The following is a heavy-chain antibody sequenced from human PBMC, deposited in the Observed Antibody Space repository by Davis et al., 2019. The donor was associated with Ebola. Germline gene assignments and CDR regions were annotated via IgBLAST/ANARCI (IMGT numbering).Heavy chain of an antibody. J-gene: IGHJ4*02. D-gene: IGHD3-22*01. CDR3: ARDRQDSRAYGF. CDR1: GGSISSGTYY. V-gene: IGHV4-39*07. CDR2: IDESGRT. Sequence: SETLSLTCSVSGGSISSGTYYWDWIRQPPGKGLEWIGEIDESGRTKYNPSLKSRVSISMDTSNNQFSLRLKSVTAADTAMYFCARDRQDSRAYGFWGQGTLVTVSS.